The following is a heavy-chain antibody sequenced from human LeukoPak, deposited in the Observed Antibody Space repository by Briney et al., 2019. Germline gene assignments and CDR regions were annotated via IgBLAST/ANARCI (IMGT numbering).Heavy chain of an antibody. V-gene: IGHV3-30*18. CDR2: ISSDESNK. CDR3: AKDKYGSGSHSTGMDV. Sequence: GGSLRLSCAASGFSFSTYGMHWVRQAPGKGLEWVAVISSDESNKYYADSVKGRFTISRDNSENTLFVQMNSLRPEDTAVYYCAKDKYGSGSHSTGMDVWGQGTTVTVSS. J-gene: IGHJ6*02. CDR1: GFSFSTYG. D-gene: IGHD3-10*01.